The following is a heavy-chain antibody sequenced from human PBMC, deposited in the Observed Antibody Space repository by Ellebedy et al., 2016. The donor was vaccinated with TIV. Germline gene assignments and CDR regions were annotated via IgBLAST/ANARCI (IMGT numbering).Heavy chain of an antibody. Sequence: AASVKVSCKASGYTFTSYAMHWVRQAPGQRLEWMGWINAGNGNTKYSQKFQGRVTMTTDTSTSTAYMELRSLRSDDTAVYYCARCRWTAMVDYYYGMDVWGQGTTVTVSS. D-gene: IGHD5-18*01. V-gene: IGHV1-3*01. CDR1: GYTFTSYA. CDR2: INAGNGNT. J-gene: IGHJ6*02. CDR3: ARCRWTAMVDYYYGMDV.